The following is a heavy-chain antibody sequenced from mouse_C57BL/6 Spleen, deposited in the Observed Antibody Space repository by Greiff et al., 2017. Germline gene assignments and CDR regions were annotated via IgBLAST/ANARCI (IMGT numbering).Heavy chain of an antibody. J-gene: IGHJ3*01. CDR2: IHPNSGST. CDR3: ANYYGSSPFAY. V-gene: IGHV1-64*01. CDR1: GYTFTSYW. D-gene: IGHD1-1*01. Sequence: QVQLQQPGAELVKPGASVKLSCKASGYTFTSYWMHWVKQRPGQGLEWIGRIHPNSGSTNYNEKFKSKATLTVDKSSSTAYMQLSSLTSEDSAVYYCANYYGSSPFAYWGQGTLVTVSA.